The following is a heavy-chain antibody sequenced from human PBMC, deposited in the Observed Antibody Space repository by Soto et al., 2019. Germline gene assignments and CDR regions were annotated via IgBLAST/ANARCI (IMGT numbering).Heavy chain of an antibody. V-gene: IGHV4-59*01. CDR1: GGSISSYY. CDR3: ARLWFGERYNWFDP. Sequence: SETLSLTCTVSGGSISSYYWSWIRQPPGKGLEWIGYIYYSGSTNYNPSLKSRVTISVDTSKNQFSLKLCSVTAADTAVYYCARLWFGERYNWFDPWGQGTLVTVSS. CDR2: IYYSGST. D-gene: IGHD3-10*01. J-gene: IGHJ5*02.